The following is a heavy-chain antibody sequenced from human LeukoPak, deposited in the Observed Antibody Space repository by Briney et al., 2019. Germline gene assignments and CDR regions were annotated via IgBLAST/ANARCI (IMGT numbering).Heavy chain of an antibody. CDR2: IITSAGST. V-gene: IGHV1-46*01. CDR1: GYTFTSYY. CDR3: ARGDPNSGSYPAHDAFDI. D-gene: IGHD1-26*01. Sequence: VASVKVSCKASGYTFTSYYMHWVRQAPGQGLEWMGLIITSAGSTTYAQNFQGRVTLTRDTSTSTVYMEMSSLRSDDTAVYYCARGDPNSGSYPAHDAFDIWGQGTMVTVSS. J-gene: IGHJ3*02.